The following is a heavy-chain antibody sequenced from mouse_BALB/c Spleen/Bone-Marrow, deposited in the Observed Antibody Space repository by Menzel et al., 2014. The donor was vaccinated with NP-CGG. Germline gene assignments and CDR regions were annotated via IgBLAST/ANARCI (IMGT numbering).Heavy chain of an antibody. CDR2: IHPNSGNT. V-gene: IGHV1S130*01. Sequence: QVQLKQSGSVLVRPGASVKLSCTASGYTFTSSWMHWAKQRPGQGLAWIGEIHPNSGNTNYHEKFKGKATLPVDTSSSTAYVYLSILTSEDSALYYCSRYWSGFAYWCQGTLVTISA. CDR3: SRYWSGFAY. J-gene: IGHJ3*01. CDR1: GYTFTSSW. D-gene: IGHD4-1*01.